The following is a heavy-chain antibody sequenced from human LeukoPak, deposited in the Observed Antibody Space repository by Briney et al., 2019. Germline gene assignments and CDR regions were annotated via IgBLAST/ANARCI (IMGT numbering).Heavy chain of an antibody. CDR1: GGTFSSYA. Sequence: SAKVSCKASGGTFSSYAISWVRQAPGQGLEWMGGIIPIFGTANYAQKFQGRVTITADKSTSTAYMELSSLRSEDTAVYYCARSPIKDIAAASYYFDYWGQGTLVTVSS. CDR2: IIPIFGTA. D-gene: IGHD6-13*01. J-gene: IGHJ4*02. CDR3: ARSPIKDIAAASYYFDY. V-gene: IGHV1-69*06.